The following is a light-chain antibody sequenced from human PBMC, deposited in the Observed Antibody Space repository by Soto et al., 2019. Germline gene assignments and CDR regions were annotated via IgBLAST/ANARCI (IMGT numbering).Light chain of an antibody. J-gene: IGKJ5*01. Sequence: DSQLTQSPSTLAASVGDTVTITCWPCQFISTYLNWYQQKPGKAPNLLIYTTSSLHSGVPSRYTGSGSGTDFTLTISSLQPEDFASYYCQQSYSTPITFGLGTRPDI. CDR1: QFISTY. V-gene: IGKV1-39*01. CDR3: QQSYSTPIT. CDR2: TTS.